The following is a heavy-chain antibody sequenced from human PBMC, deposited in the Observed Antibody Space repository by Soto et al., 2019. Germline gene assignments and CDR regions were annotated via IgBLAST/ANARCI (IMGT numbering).Heavy chain of an antibody. D-gene: IGHD6-19*01. V-gene: IGHV3-23*01. CDR2: ISGSGGST. CDR1: GFTFYSSA. CDR3: AKARQWLVLIDAFDI. J-gene: IGHJ3*02. Sequence: GGSLALSCASSGFTFYSSAMSWVRQAPGKGLEWVSAISGSGGSTYYADSVKGRFTISRDNSKNTLYLQMNSLRAEDTAVYYCAKARQWLVLIDAFDIWGQGTMVTVSS.